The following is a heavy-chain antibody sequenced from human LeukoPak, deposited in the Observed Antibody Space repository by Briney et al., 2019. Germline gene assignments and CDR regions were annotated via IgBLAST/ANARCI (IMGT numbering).Heavy chain of an antibody. J-gene: IGHJ4*02. V-gene: IGHV3-11*04. CDR3: ATVQFLEWSPD. Sequence: GGSLRLSCAASGFTFSDYYMSWIRQAPGKGLEWISYISTRGTTIYYADSVRGRFTISRDNANNSLFLQMNSLRAEDTAVYYCATVQFLEWSPDWGQGILVTVSP. CDR1: GFTFSDYY. D-gene: IGHD3-3*01. CDR2: ISTRGTTI.